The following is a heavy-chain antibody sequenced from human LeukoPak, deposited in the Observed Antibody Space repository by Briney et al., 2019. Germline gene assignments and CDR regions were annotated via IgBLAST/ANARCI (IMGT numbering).Heavy chain of an antibody. V-gene: IGHV3-30*03. D-gene: IGHD3-22*01. Sequence: GRSLRLSCAASGFTFSSYGMHWVRQAPGKGLEWVAVISYDGSNKYYADSVKGRFTISRDNSKNTLYLQMNSLRAEDTAVYYCARVTGYVIEDYFDYWGQGTLVTVSS. CDR3: ARVTGYVIEDYFDY. CDR1: GFTFSSYG. J-gene: IGHJ4*02. CDR2: ISYDGSNK.